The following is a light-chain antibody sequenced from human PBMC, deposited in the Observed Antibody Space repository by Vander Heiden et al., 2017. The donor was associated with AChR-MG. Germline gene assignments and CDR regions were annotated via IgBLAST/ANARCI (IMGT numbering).Light chain of an antibody. CDR1: QSVSSN. CDR2: GAS. Sequence: EIVMTQSPATLSVSPGERATLSCRASQSVSSNLAWYQQEPGQAPRLLIYGASTRATGIPARFSGSGSGTEFTLTISSLQSEDFAVYYCQQYNNWPPWTFGQRTKVEI. V-gene: IGKV3-15*01. J-gene: IGKJ1*01. CDR3: QQYNNWPPWT.